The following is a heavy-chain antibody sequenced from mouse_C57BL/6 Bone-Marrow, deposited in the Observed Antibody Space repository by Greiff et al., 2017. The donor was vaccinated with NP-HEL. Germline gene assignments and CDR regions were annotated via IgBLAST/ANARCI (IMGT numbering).Heavy chain of an antibody. Sequence: EVKLVESGGGLVKPGGSLKLSCAASGFTFSSYAMSWVRQTPEKRLEWVATISDGGSYTYYPDNVKGRFTISRDNAKNNLYLQMSHLKSEDTAMYYCASVITTVVDWYFDVWGTGTTVTVSS. CDR1: GFTFSSYA. CDR2: ISDGGSYT. J-gene: IGHJ1*03. CDR3: ASVITTVVDWYFDV. D-gene: IGHD1-1*01. V-gene: IGHV5-4*03.